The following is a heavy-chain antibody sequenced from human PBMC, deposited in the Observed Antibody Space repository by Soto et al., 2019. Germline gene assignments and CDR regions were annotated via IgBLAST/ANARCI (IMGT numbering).Heavy chain of an antibody. CDR3: TTSNDYYDSSGYYY. CDR2: IWYDGSNK. J-gene: IGHJ4*02. V-gene: IGHV3-33*01. D-gene: IGHD3-22*01. Sequence: QVQLVESGGGVVQPGRSLRLSCAASGFTFSSYGMHWVRQAPGKGLEWVAVIWYDGSNKYYADSVKGRFTISRDNSKNTLYLQMNSLRAEDTAVYYCTTSNDYYDSSGYYYWGQGTLVTVSS. CDR1: GFTFSSYG.